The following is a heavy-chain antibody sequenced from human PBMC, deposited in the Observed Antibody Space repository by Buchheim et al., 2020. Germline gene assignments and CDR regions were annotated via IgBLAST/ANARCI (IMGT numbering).Heavy chain of an antibody. Sequence: EVQLVESGGGLVQPGGSLRLSCAASGFTFSDHYMDWARQAPGKGLEWVGRTRNKANSYTTEYAASVKGRFTISRDDSKNSLHLQMNSLKAEDAAVYYCVRGYYPGSGTSNVDYWGQGT. D-gene: IGHD3-10*01. V-gene: IGHV3-72*01. CDR2: TRNKANSYTT. J-gene: IGHJ4*02. CDR3: VRGYYPGSGTSNVDY. CDR1: GFTFSDHY.